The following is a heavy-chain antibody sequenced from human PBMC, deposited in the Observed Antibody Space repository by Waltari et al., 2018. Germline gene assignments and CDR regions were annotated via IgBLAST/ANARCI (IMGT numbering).Heavy chain of an antibody. D-gene: IGHD3-3*02. V-gene: IGHV4-61*09. CDR2: IYTSGST. CDR1: GVSISSGSYY. J-gene: IGHJ5*02. Sequence: QVQLQESGPGLVKPSQTLSLTCTVSGVSISSGSYYWSWIRQPAGKGLEWIGYIYTSGSTNYNPSLKSRVTISVDTSKNQFSLKLSSVTAADTAVYYCARSGQHSGNWFDPWGQGTLVTVSS. CDR3: ARSGQHSGNWFDP.